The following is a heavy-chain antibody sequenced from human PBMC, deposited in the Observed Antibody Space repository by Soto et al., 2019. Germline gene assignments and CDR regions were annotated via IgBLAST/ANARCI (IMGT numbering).Heavy chain of an antibody. CDR3: ASGTGTTITYYYYYYGMDV. J-gene: IGHJ6*02. CDR2: ISYDGSNK. D-gene: IGHD4-17*01. Sequence: PGGSLRLSCAASGFTFSSYGMHWVRQAPGKGLEWVAVISYDGSNKYYADSVKGRFTISRDNSKNTLYLQMNSLRAEDTAVYYCASGTGTTITYYYYYYGMDVWGQGTTVTVSS. V-gene: IGHV3-30*03. CDR1: GFTFSSYG.